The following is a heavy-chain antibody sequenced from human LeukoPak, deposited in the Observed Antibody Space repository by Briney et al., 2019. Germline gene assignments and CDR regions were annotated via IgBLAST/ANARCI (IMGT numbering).Heavy chain of an antibody. V-gene: IGHV1-2*02. CDR2: INPNSGGT. J-gene: IGHJ4*02. Sequence: ASVKVSCKASGYTFTGYYMHWVRQDPGQGLEWMGWINPNSGGTNYAQKFQGRVTMTRDTSISTAYMELSRLRSDDTAVYYCAREVTGDYYDSSGYVYWGQGTLVTVSS. CDR3: AREVTGDYYDSSGYVY. D-gene: IGHD3-22*01. CDR1: GYTFTGYY.